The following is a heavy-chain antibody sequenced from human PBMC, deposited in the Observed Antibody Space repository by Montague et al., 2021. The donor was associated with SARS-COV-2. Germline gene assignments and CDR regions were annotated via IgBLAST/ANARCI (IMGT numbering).Heavy chain of an antibody. J-gene: IGHJ3*02. D-gene: IGHD6-13*01. CDR1: GFTFSSYA. Sequence: SLRLSCAASGFTFSSYAMSWVRQAPGKGLEWVSTISISDGNTYYADSVKGRFTISRDKSKNTLYLQVNSLRAEDTAVYYCAKDRQLVGDDAFDIWGQGTMVTVSS. CDR3: AKDRQLVGDDAFDI. CDR2: ISISDGNT. V-gene: IGHV3-23*01.